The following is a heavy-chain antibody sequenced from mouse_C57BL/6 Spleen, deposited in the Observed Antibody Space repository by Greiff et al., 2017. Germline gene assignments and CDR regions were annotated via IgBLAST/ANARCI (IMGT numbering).Heavy chain of an antibody. CDR2: IYPSDSET. CDR3: ARSGSSYEGYFDY. V-gene: IGHV1-61*01. CDR1: GYTFTSYW. Sequence: QVQLQQPGAELVRPGSSVKLSCKASGYTFTSYWMDWVKQRPGQGLEWIGNIYPSDSETHYNQKFKDKAKLTVDKSSSTAYMQLSSLTSEDSAVYYCARSGSSYEGYFDYWGQGTTLTVSS. J-gene: IGHJ2*01. D-gene: IGHD1-1*01.